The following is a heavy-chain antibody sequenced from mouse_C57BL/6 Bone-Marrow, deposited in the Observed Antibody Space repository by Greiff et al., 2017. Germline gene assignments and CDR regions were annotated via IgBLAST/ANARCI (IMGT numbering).Heavy chain of an antibody. D-gene: IGHD1-1*01. J-gene: IGHJ3*01. Sequence: QVQLQQSGPELVKPGASVKISCKASGYAFSSSWMNWVKQRPGQGLEWIGRIYPGDGDTNSNGKFKGKATLTVDKSSSTAYMQLGSLTSEDSAVYFCAIDYCGSSAWFADWGQGTLVTVSA. CDR3: AIDYCGSSAWFAD. V-gene: IGHV1-82*01. CDR1: GYAFSSSW. CDR2: IYPGDGDT.